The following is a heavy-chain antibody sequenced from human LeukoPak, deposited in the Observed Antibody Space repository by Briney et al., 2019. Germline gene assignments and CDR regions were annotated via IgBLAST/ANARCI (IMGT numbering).Heavy chain of an antibody. J-gene: IGHJ4*02. D-gene: IGHD5-18*01. CDR1: GGSFSGYY. Sequence: SETLSLTCAVYGGSFSGYYWSWIRQPPGKGLEWIGEINHSRSTNYNPSLKSRVTISVDTSKNQFSLKLSSVTAADTAVYYCARGAMAVYWGQGTLVTVSS. V-gene: IGHV4-34*01. CDR3: ARGAMAVY. CDR2: INHSRST.